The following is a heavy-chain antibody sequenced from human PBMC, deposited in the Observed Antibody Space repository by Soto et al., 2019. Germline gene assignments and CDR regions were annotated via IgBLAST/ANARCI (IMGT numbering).Heavy chain of an antibody. D-gene: IGHD4-17*01. Sequence: QVQLVQSAPEVKRPGDSVEVSCKTSGYTFTSYPYSWVRQAPGQGLEWMGWVNSYDGTTKVAQQFRDRITLTADKSAATLFLQLRRLTSDDTAVYYCAREYYGTTTWIDYWRQGTLVAVSS. CDR3: AREYYGTTTWIDY. CDR2: VNSYDGTT. J-gene: IGHJ4*02. V-gene: IGHV1-18*04. CDR1: GYTFTSYP.